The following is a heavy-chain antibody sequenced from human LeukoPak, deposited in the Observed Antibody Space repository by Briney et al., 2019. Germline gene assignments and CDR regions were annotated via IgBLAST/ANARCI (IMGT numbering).Heavy chain of an antibody. CDR1: GGSISGFY. D-gene: IGHD2-15*01. Sequence: SETLSLTCTVSGGSISGFYWNWIRQPPGKGLEWIGYVYYSGNTNYNPSLKSRVTISLDTSKNQFSLKLRSVTAADTAMYYCAREDPLVAARGLDYWGQGTLVTVSS. J-gene: IGHJ4*02. CDR3: AREDPLVAARGLDY. V-gene: IGHV4-59*12. CDR2: VYYSGNT.